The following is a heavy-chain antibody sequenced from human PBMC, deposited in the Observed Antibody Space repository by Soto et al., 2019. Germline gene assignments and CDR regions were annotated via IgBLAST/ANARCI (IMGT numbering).Heavy chain of an antibody. CDR1: GFDFSSYS. CDR3: VRDFVGYFRSGYMDV. D-gene: IGHD3-10*02. V-gene: IGHV3-21*02. CDR2: INEDSSYI. Sequence: EVQLVESGGGLGKPGGSLRLSCAASGFDFSSYSMNGVRQAPGKGLEGVSSINEDSSYIYYAHSLRGRFTISRDNAKESLYLQMNSLRAEETALYYCVRDFVGYFRSGYMDVWGDGATVTVSS. J-gene: IGHJ6*03.